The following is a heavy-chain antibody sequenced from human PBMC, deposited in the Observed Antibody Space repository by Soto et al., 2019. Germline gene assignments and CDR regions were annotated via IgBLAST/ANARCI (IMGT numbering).Heavy chain of an antibody. CDR2: INPSGGST. CDR3: GKDMTDHYTDIES. CDR1: GYTFSTYY. J-gene: IGHJ4*02. V-gene: IGHV1-46*01. D-gene: IGHD3-9*01. Sequence: ASVKVSCKASGYTFSTYYMHWVRQAPGQGYEWMGIINPSGGSTTYAQKFQGRVTMTRDTSTTTVYMELNSLRVEDTAVYYCGKDMTDHYTDIESWGQGTLVTVSS.